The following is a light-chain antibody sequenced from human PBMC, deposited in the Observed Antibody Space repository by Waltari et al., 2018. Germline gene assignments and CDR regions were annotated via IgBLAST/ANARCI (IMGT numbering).Light chain of an antibody. J-gene: IGLJ2*01. V-gene: IGLV3-1*01. CDR2: QDN. CDR3: QAWDSSVV. CDR1: KLGAKY. Sequence: SYELTQPPSVSVSPGQTASLPCSGDKLGAKYACWYQQKPGQSPVLVICQDNKRPSGIPERFSGSNSGNTATLTISGTQAMDEADYYCQAWDSSVVFGGGTKLTVL.